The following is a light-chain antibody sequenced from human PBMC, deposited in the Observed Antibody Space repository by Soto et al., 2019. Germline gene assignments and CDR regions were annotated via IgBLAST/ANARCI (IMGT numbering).Light chain of an antibody. CDR1: QSVSSY. CDR3: QQCGSSPWT. CDR2: AAS. V-gene: IGKV3-20*01. J-gene: IGKJ1*01. Sequence: EILMTQSPATLSVIPGERATLSFRASQSVSSYLAWYQQKPGQAPRLLIYAASSRATGIPDRFSGGGSGTDFTRTISRLEPEDFAVYYCQQCGSSPWTFGQGTKVDI.